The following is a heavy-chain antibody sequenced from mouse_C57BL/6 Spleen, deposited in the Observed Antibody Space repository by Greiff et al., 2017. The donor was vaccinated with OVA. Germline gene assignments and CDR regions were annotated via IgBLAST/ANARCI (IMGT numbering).Heavy chain of an antibody. V-gene: IGHV3-6*01. Sequence: EVQLVESGPGLVKPSQSLSLTCSVTGYSITSGYYWNWIRQFPGNKLEWMGYISYDGSNNYNPSLKNRISITRDTSKNQFFLKLNSVTTEDTATYYCARDGYYGSSSRFAYWGQGTLVTVSA. J-gene: IGHJ3*01. CDR2: ISYDGSN. CDR3: ARDGYYGSSSRFAY. CDR1: GYSITSGYY. D-gene: IGHD1-1*01.